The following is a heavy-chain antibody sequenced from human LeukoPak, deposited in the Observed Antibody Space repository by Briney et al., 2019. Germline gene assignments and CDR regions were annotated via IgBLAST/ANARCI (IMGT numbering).Heavy chain of an antibody. D-gene: IGHD4-23*01. Sequence: SETLSLTCTVSGGSISSYYWSWIRQPPGKGLEWIGYIYYSGSTNYNPSLKSRVTISVDTSKNQFSLKLSSVTAADTAVYYCARAVKHDYGGNEYFQHWGQGTLVTVSS. CDR2: IYYSGST. J-gene: IGHJ1*01. CDR1: GGSISSYY. CDR3: ARAVKHDYGGNEYFQH. V-gene: IGHV4-59*01.